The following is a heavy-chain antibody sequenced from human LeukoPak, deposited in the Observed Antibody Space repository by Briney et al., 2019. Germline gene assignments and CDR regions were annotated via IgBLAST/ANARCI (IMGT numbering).Heavy chain of an antibody. CDR3: ERKFGNGWFFDC. V-gene: IGHV4-59*01. Sequence: SETLSLTCSVSVGSMSRYYWSWLRQPPGKGLEWIRYVSYSGSTNYDPSLKSRVTISLDTSKNQFCLKLSAVSSADTAVDSCERKFGNGWFFDCWGRGTLVTVSS. CDR2: VSYSGST. CDR1: VGSMSRYY. J-gene: IGHJ4*02. D-gene: IGHD6-19*01.